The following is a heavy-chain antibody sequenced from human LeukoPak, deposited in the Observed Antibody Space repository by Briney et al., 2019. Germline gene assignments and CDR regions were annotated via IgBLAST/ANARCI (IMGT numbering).Heavy chain of an antibody. CDR3: ARGTGYSSGWYDY. J-gene: IGHJ4*02. Sequence: ASVKVSCKASGYTFTGYYMHWVRQAPGQGLEWMGRINPNSGGTNYAQKFQGRVTMTRDTSISTAYMELSRLRSDDTAVYYCARGTGYSSGWYDYWGQGTLVTVSS. CDR2: INPNSGGT. CDR1: GYTFTGYY. D-gene: IGHD6-19*01. V-gene: IGHV1-2*06.